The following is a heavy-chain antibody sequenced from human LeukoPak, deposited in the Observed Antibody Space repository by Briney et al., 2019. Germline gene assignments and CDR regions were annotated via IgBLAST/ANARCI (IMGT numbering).Heavy chain of an antibody. Sequence: GSLRLSCAASGFTFSSYSMNSVRQPPGKGLEWIGEIYHSGGTNYNPSLKSRVTISVDKSNNQFSLKLSSVTAADTAVYYCAREDSSGYIFDYWGQGILVTVSS. CDR2: IYHSGGT. CDR3: AREDSSGYIFDY. CDR1: GFTFSSYSM. D-gene: IGHD3-22*01. J-gene: IGHJ4*02. V-gene: IGHV4-4*02.